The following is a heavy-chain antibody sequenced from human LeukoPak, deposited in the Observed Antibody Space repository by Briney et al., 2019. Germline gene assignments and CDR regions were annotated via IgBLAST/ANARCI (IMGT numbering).Heavy chain of an antibody. CDR1: GYTFTSYA. D-gene: IGHD3-22*01. Sequence: GASVKVSCKASGYTFTSYAMHWVRQAPGQRLEWMGWINAGNGNTKYSQKFQGRVTITRDTSASTAYMELSSLRSEDTAVYYCARGGFTMIVVSPPQPRMDVWGQGTTVTVSS. CDR2: INAGNGNT. CDR3: ARGGFTMIVVSPPQPRMDV. J-gene: IGHJ6*02. V-gene: IGHV1-3*01.